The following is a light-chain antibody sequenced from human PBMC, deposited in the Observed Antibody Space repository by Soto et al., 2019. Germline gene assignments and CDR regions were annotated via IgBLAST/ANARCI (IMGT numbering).Light chain of an antibody. J-gene: IGLJ1*01. CDR2: DVS. Sequence: QSALTQPRSVSGSPGQSVTISCTGTSSDVGGYNYVSWYQQHPGKAPKLMIYDVSKRPSGVPDRFSGSKFGNTASLTISGLQAEDEADYYCCSYAGSYTSSVFGTGTKLTVL. CDR1: SSDVGGYNY. V-gene: IGLV2-11*01. CDR3: CSYAGSYTSSV.